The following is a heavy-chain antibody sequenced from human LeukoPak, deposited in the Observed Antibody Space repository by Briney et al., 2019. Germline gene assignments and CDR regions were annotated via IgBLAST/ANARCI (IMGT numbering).Heavy chain of an antibody. CDR1: GFTFSSYS. Sequence: GGSLRLSCAASGFTFSSYSMNWVRQAPGKGLEWVSSISSSSSYIYYADSVKGRFTISRDNAKNSLYPQMNSLRAEDTAVYYCARDRRMVRGVIITMSWFDPWGQGTLVTVSS. CDR2: ISSSSSYI. V-gene: IGHV3-21*01. CDR3: ARDRRMVRGVIITMSWFDP. J-gene: IGHJ5*02. D-gene: IGHD3-10*01.